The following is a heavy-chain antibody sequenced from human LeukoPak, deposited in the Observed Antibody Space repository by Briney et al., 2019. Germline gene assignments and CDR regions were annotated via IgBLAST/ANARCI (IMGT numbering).Heavy chain of an antibody. CDR1: GYTFTGYY. J-gene: IGHJ2*01. CDR3: ARDDSSSWMYFDL. V-gene: IGHV1-2*02. D-gene: IGHD6-13*01. Sequence: GASVKVSCKASGYTFTGYYMHWVRQAPGQGLEWMGWINPNSGGTNYAQKFQGRVTMTRDTSISTAYMELSRLRSDDTAVYYCARDDSSSWMYFDLWGRGTLVTVSS. CDR2: INPNSGGT.